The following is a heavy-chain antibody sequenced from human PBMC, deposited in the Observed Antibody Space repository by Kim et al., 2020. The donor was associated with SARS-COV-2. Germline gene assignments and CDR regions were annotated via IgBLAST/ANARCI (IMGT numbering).Heavy chain of an antibody. J-gene: IGHJ6*02. Sequence: GGSLRLSCAASGFTFSSYSMNWVRQAPGKGLEWVSYISSSSSTIYYADSVKGRFTISRDNAKNSLYLQMNSLRDEDTAVYYCARDPPMVRGGLLVSYGMDVWGQGTTVTVSS. D-gene: IGHD3-10*01. V-gene: IGHV3-48*02. CDR2: ISSSSSTI. CDR3: ARDPPMVRGGLLVSYGMDV. CDR1: GFTFSSYS.